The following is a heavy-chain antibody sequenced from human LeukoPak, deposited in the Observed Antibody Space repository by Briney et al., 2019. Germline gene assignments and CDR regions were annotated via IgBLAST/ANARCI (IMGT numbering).Heavy chain of an antibody. CDR1: GFTFDDYT. J-gene: IGHJ4*02. CDR3: AKVGPYCSGGSCYFDY. CDR2: ISWDGGST. D-gene: IGHD2-15*01. V-gene: IGHV3-43*01. Sequence: GGSLGLSCAASGFTFDDYTMHWVRQAPGKGLGWVSLISWDGGSTYYADSVKGRFTISRDNSKNSLYLQMNSLRTEDTALYYCAKVGPYCSGGSCYFDYWGQGTLVTVSS.